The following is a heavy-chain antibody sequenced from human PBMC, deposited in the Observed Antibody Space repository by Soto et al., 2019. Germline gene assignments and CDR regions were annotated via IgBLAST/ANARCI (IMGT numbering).Heavy chain of an antibody. D-gene: IGHD3-16*01. CDR3: GRDYDYVPYGMDV. J-gene: IGHJ6*02. Sequence: SETLSLTCTVSGGSISSYYWSWIRQPPWKGLEWIGEINHSGSTNYNPSLKSRVTKSVDTSKNQFSLKLSSVTAADTAVYYCGRDYDYVPYGMDVWGQGTTVTVSS. CDR1: GGSISSYY. V-gene: IGHV4-34*01. CDR2: INHSGST.